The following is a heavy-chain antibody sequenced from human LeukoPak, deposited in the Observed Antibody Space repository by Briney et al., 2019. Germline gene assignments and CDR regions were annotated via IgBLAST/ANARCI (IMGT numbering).Heavy chain of an antibody. J-gene: IGHJ4*02. CDR1: GDSVSKNIAS. CDR2: TYYLSSWGN. CDR3: VRDSDDYSWALDF. D-gene: IGHD2-21*01. V-gene: IGHV6-1*01. Sequence: PSQTLSLTCALSGDSVSKNIASWDWVRQYAWRGIEWLGRTYYLSSWGNDYAISVKGRITINPATSRNQFSLQLNSLTPEDTAVYYCVRDSDDYSWALDFWGQGTPVTVSS.